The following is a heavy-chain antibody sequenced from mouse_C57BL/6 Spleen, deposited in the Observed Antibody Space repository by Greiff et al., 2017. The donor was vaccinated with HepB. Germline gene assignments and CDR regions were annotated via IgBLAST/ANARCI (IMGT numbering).Heavy chain of an antibody. CDR2: IYPGDGDT. Sequence: QVQLQQSGPELVKPGASVKISCKASGYAFSSSWMNWVKQGPGKGLEWIGRIYPGDGDTNYNGKFKGQATLTADKSSSTAYMQLSSLTSEESAVYFCARTYYSNYGGDFDVWGTGTTVTVSS. CDR3: ARTYYSNYGGDFDV. D-gene: IGHD2-5*01. CDR1: GYAFSSSW. J-gene: IGHJ1*03. V-gene: IGHV1-82*01.